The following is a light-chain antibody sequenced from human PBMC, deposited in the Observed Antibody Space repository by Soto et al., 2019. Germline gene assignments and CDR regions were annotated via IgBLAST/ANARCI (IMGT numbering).Light chain of an antibody. Sequence: EIVLTQSPATLSLSPGERATLSCRASQGVSSTLAWYQQKPGQAPRLLIYDASTRTTGIPARFSGSGSGTDFSLTISSLEPADFAVYYCQQRSNWSPLTFGGGTKVEIK. J-gene: IGKJ4*01. CDR1: QGVSST. CDR2: DAS. CDR3: QQRSNWSPLT. V-gene: IGKV3-11*01.